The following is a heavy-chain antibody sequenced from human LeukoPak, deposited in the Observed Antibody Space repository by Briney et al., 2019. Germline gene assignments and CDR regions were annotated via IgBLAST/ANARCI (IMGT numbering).Heavy chain of an antibody. Sequence: GASVKVSCKASGFTFTGYYMHWVRQAPGQGLEWMGWINPNSGGTNYAQKFQGRVTMTRDTSISTAYMELSRLRSDDTAVHYCARDYLFSPGYPVLYFDYWGQGTLVTVSS. J-gene: IGHJ4*02. CDR2: INPNSGGT. D-gene: IGHD1-1*01. CDR3: ARDYLFSPGYPVLYFDY. V-gene: IGHV1-2*02. CDR1: GFTFTGYY.